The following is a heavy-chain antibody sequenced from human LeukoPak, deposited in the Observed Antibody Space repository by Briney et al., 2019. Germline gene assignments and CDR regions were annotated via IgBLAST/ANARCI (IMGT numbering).Heavy chain of an antibody. D-gene: IGHD3-10*01. CDR2: INHSGST. Sequence: SETLSLTCAVYGGSFSGYYWSWIRQPPGKGLEWIGEINHSGSTNYNPSLKSRVTISVDTCKNQFSLKLSSVTAADTAVYYCARELRSRLWFGELLEDYFDYWGQGTLDTVSS. V-gene: IGHV4-34*01. CDR1: GGSFSGYY. J-gene: IGHJ4*02. CDR3: ARELRSRLWFGELLEDYFDY.